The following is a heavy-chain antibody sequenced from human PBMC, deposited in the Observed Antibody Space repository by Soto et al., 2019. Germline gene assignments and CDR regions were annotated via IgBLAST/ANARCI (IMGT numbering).Heavy chain of an antibody. CDR1: GGSVSIGSYD. D-gene: IGHD2-8*01. CDR2: IYYSGST. J-gene: IGHJ3*02. V-gene: IGHV4-61*01. Sequence: PETLSLTSTVSGGSVSIGSYDWSWIRQPPGKGLEWIAYIYYSGSTNYSPSLKRRVTISVDTSKNQFPLTLSSETAAGTAVYYCASSPTLPYCTNGVCCTSGGAFDIWGQGTMVTVSS. CDR3: ASSPTLPYCTNGVCCTSGGAFDI.